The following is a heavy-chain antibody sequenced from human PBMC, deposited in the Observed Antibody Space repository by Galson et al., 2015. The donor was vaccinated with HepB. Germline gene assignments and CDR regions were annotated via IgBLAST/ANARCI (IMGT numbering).Heavy chain of an antibody. CDR1: GGSISSSSYY. CDR2: IYYSGST. CDR3: ARSRENSYGYFDY. D-gene: IGHD5-18*01. J-gene: IGHJ4*02. Sequence: TLSLTCTVSGGSISSSSYYWGWIRQPPGKGLEWIGSIYYSGSTYYNPSLKSRVTISVDTSKNQFSLKLSSVTAADTAVYYCARSRENSYGYFDYWGQGTLVTVSS. V-gene: IGHV4-39*01.